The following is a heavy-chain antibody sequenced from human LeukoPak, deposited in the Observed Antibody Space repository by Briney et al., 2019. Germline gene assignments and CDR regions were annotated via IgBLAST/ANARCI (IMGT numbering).Heavy chain of an antibody. V-gene: IGHV3-23*01. J-gene: IGHJ4*02. D-gene: IGHD3-10*01. CDR1: GFTFSSYA. Sequence: GGSLRLSCAASGFTFSSYAMSWVRQAPGKGLEWVSAISGSGGSTYYADSVKGRFTISRDNSKNTLYLQMNSLRAEDTAVYYCAKRNYYGSGSYGVDYWGRGTLVTVSS. CDR3: AKRNYYGSGSYGVDY. CDR2: ISGSGGST.